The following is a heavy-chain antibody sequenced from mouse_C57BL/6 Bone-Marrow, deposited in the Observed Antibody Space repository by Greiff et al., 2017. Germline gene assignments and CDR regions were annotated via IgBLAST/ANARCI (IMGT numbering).Heavy chain of an antibody. CDR1: GFTFSNYW. J-gene: IGHJ1*03. D-gene: IGHD1-1*01. CDR3: TAFITTLVDWYFDG. Sequence: EVQRVESGGGLVQPGGSMKLSCVASGFTFSNYWMNWVRQSPEKGLEWVAQIRLKSDNYATHYAESVKGRFTISRDDSKSSVYLQMNNLRAEDTGIYYCTAFITTLVDWYFDGWGTGTTVTVSS. CDR2: IRLKSDNYAT. V-gene: IGHV6-3*01.